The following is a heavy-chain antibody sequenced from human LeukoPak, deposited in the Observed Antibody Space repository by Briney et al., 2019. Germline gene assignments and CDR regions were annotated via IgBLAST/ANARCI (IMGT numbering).Heavy chain of an antibody. J-gene: IGHJ5*02. D-gene: IGHD3-10*01. V-gene: IGHV1-3*01. CDR1: GYTFTSYA. CDR2: ISAGNGNT. CDR3: ARSNVLLWFGELSPWFDP. Sequence: ASVKVSCKASGYTFTSYAMHWVRQAPGQRLEWMGWISAGNGNTKYSQKFQGRVTITRDTSASTAYMELSSLGSEDTAVYYCARSNVLLWFGELSPWFDPWGQGTLVTVSS.